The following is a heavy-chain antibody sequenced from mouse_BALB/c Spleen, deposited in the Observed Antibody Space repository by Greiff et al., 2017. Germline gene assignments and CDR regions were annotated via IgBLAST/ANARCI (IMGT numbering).Heavy chain of an antibody. CDR3: ARPYYGSSYGY. D-gene: IGHD1-1*01. CDR1: GFNIKDYY. J-gene: IGHJ2*01. Sequence: EVQLQQSGAELVRPGALVKLSCKASGFNIKDYYMHWVKQRPEQGLEWIGWIDPENGNTIYDPKFQGKASITADTSSNTAYLQLSSLTSEDTAVYYCARPYYGSSYGYWGQGTTLTVAS. V-gene: IGHV14-1*02. CDR2: IDPENGNT.